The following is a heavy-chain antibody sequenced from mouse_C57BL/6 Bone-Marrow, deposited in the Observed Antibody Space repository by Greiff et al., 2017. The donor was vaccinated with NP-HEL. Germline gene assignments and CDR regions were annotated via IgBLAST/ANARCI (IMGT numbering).Heavy chain of an antibody. CDR3: AKEARCGYFDV. J-gene: IGHJ1*03. V-gene: IGHV2-5*01. CDR1: GFSLTSYG. Sequence: VQLQQSGPGLVQPSQSLSITCTVSGFSLTSYGVHWVRQSPGKGLEWLGVIWRGGSTDYNAAFMSRLSITKDNSKSHVFFKMNSLQADDTAIYYGAKEARCGYFDVWGTGTTVTVSS. CDR2: IWRGGST.